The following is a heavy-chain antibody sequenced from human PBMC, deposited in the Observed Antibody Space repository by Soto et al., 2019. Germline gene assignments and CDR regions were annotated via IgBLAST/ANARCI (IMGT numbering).Heavy chain of an antibody. CDR1: GFTFSSYA. CDR3: AKCAGSGWYPDY. D-gene: IGHD6-19*01. J-gene: IGHJ4*02. CDR2: ISGSGANT. Sequence: EVQLLESAGGFVPPGGSLSLSCAASGFTFSSYAMRWVRQAPGKGLEWVSAISGSGANTYYADSVKGRFTISRDNSKNTLFLQLNSPRVEDTALYYCAKCAGSGWYPDYWGQGTLVTVSS. V-gene: IGHV3-23*01.